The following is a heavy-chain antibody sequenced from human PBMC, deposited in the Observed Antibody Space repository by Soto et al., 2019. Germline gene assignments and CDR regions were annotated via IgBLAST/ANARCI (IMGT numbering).Heavy chain of an antibody. V-gene: IGHV3-15*01. D-gene: IGHD3-10*02. J-gene: IGHJ4*02. CDR3: TMDVPGEGNLIDF. CDR2: IKSKASGGTT. Sequence: VQLVESGGGVVQPGRSLRLSCAASGFTFSSYGMHWVRQAPGKGLEWVGRIKSKASGGTTDYAAPVKGRFTISRDDSQNTLFLQMSSLKAEDTAMYHCTMDVPGEGNLIDFWGQGTLVTVSS. CDR1: GFTFSSYG.